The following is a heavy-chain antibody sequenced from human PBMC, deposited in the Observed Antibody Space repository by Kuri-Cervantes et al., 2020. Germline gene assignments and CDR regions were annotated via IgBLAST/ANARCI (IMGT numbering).Heavy chain of an antibody. Sequence: LSLTCAASGFTFSDYYMSWVRQAPGKGLEWVSYITSSGGFMFYADSVKGRFTISRDNAKNSLYLEMNSLRAEDTAVYYCAREIMYCGGDCNDYWGQGTLVTVSS. CDR1: GFTFSDYY. D-gene: IGHD2-21*01. J-gene: IGHJ4*02. V-gene: IGHV3-11*04. CDR2: ITSSGGFM. CDR3: AREIMYCGGDCNDY.